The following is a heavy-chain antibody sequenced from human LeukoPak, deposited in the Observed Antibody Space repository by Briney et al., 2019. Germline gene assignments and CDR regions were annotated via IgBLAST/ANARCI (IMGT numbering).Heavy chain of an antibody. CDR2: ISSSGSTI. Sequence: PGGSLRLSCAASGFTFSDYYMSWIRQAPGKGLEWVSYISSSGSTIYYADSVKGRFTISRDNAKNTLYLQMNSLRAEDTTVYYCARSRVVVAAVLFDYWGQGTLVTVSS. V-gene: IGHV3-11*04. J-gene: IGHJ4*02. CDR1: GFTFSDYY. CDR3: ARSRVVVAAVLFDY. D-gene: IGHD2-15*01.